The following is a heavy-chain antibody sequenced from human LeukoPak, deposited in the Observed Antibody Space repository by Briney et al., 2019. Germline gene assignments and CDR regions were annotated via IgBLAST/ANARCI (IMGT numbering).Heavy chain of an antibody. CDR3: ARDVAIVVRGAFDY. D-gene: IGHD3-10*01. V-gene: IGHV1-18*04. CDR2: ISAYNGNT. CDR1: GYTFTSYG. Sequence: ASVKVSCKASGYTFTSYGISWVRQAPGQGLEWMGWISAYNGNTNYAQKLQGRVTTTTDTSTSTAYMELRSLRSDDTAVYYCARDVAIVVRGAFDYWGQGTLVTVSS. J-gene: IGHJ4*02.